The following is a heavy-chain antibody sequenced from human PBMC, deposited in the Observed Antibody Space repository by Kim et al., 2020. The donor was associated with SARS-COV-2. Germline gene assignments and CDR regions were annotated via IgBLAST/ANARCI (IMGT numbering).Heavy chain of an antibody. Sequence: ASVKVSCKASGYTFTSYGISWVRQAPGQGLEWMGWISAYNGNTNYAQKLQGRVTMTTDTSTSTAYMELRSLRSDDTAVYYCARDDRDFDWLLFIAVAGTGREYYYYGMDVWGQGTTVTVSS. CDR3: ARDDRDFDWLLFIAVAGTGREYYYYGMDV. D-gene: IGHD3-9*01. CDR1: GYTFTSYG. V-gene: IGHV1-18*01. CDR2: ISAYNGNT. J-gene: IGHJ6*02.